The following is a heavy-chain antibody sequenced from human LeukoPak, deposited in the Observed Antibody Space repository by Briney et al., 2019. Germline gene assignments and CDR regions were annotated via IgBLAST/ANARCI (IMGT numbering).Heavy chain of an antibody. J-gene: IGHJ4*02. CDR2: ISSDGTNK. V-gene: IGHV3-30*03. CDR1: RFTFSIFG. Sequence: GESLRLSCAACRFTFSIFGMHWVRQAPGKGLEWIAVISSDGTNKYYADSVRGRFTISRDNSKDTLYLQMSSLRIEDTAIYYCRAATRYLDYYYDYWGQGTLVTVSS. D-gene: IGHD3-22*01. CDR3: RAATRYLDYYYDY.